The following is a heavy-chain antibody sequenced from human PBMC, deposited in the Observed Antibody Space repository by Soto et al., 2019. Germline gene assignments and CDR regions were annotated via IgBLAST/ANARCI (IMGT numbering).Heavy chain of an antibody. J-gene: IGHJ4*02. CDR3: ARGPVDTARFPGLFDY. CDR1: DDSINSDKYY. D-gene: IGHD5-18*01. CDR2: IYYRGNA. V-gene: IGHV4-39*01. Sequence: SETLSLTCSVSDDSINSDKYYWGWIRQPPGKGLEWIGSIYYRGNAYYNPSLQTRVTISLDKSKSQLSLKLNSVTAADTAVFYCARGPVDTARFPGLFDYWGQGTLGTVSS.